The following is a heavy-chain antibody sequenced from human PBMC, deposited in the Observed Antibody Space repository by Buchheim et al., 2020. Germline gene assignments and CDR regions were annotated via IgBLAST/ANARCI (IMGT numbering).Heavy chain of an antibody. CDR1: GFTFSSYE. CDR2: ISSSGSTI. D-gene: IGHD3-3*01. J-gene: IGHJ6*02. Sequence: EVQLVESGGGLVQPGGSLRLSCAASGFTFSSYEMNWVRQAPGKGLEWVSYISSSGSTIYYADSVKGRFTISRDNAKNSLFLKMNSLRAEDTAVYYCARGVGSYYDFWSGQDYYYYGMDVWGQGTT. V-gene: IGHV3-48*03. CDR3: ARGVGSYYDFWSGQDYYYYGMDV.